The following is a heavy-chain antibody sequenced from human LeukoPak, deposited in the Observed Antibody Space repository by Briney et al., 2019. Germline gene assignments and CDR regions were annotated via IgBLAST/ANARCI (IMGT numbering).Heavy chain of an antibody. D-gene: IGHD3-22*01. Sequence: GGSLRLSCAASGFTFSSYEMNWVRQAPGKGLEWVSYISSSGSTIYYADSVKGRFTISRDNAKNSLYLQMNSLRAEDTAVYYCARQYYDSSGLGDAFDIWGQGTMVTVSS. CDR3: ARQYYDSSGLGDAFDI. CDR2: ISSSGSTI. CDR1: GFTFSSYE. V-gene: IGHV3-48*03. J-gene: IGHJ3*02.